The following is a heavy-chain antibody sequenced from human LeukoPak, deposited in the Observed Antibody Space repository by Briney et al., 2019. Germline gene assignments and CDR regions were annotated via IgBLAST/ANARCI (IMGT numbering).Heavy chain of an antibody. CDR3: ARLYYSDSSGYYYLKVKEIVQDY. J-gene: IGHJ4*02. CDR2: IDHSGST. D-gene: IGHD3-22*01. Sequence: SETLSLTCAVYGGSFSGYYWSWIRQPPGKGLEWIGEIDHSGSTNYNPSLMSRVTISLDTSKNQFSLKLSSVTAADTAVYYCARLYYSDSSGYYYLKVKEIVQDYWGQGTLVTVSS. V-gene: IGHV4-34*01. CDR1: GGSFSGYY.